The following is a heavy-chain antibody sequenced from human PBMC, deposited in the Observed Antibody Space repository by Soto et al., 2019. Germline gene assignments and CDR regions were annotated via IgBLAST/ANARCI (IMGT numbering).Heavy chain of an antibody. V-gene: IGHV4-31*03. Sequence: QVQLQESGPGLVKPSQTLSLICTVSGGSITSGGYYWSWIRQHPGKGLEWIAYIYSSGSTYYNPYLRSRITISLDTSKNHFSLNLSSVTAADTAVYYCARDGDGSGYFLDFWGQGTLVTVSS. CDR2: IYSSGST. CDR1: GGSITSGGYY. J-gene: IGHJ4*02. D-gene: IGHD3-22*01. CDR3: ARDGDGSGYFLDF.